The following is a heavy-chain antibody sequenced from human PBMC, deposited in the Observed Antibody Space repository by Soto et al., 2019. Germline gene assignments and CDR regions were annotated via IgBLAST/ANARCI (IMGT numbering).Heavy chain of an antibody. V-gene: IGHV3-33*01. J-gene: IGHJ6*02. CDR3: ARAGYYDFWSGYYELYYYYGMDV. Sequence: GGSLRLSCAASGFTFSSYGMHWVRQAPGRWLEWVAVIWYDGSNKYYADSVKGRFTISRDNSKNTLYLQMNSLRAEDTAVYYCARAGYYDFWSGYYELYYYYGMDVWGQGT. D-gene: IGHD3-3*01. CDR2: IWYDGSNK. CDR1: GFTFSSYG.